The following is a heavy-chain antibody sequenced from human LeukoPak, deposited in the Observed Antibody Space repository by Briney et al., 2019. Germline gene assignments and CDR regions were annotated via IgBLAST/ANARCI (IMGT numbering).Heavy chain of an antibody. Sequence: PGGSLRLSCAASGFTLSSYGMHWVRQAPGKGLEWVAVISYDGSNKYYADSVKGRFTISRDNSKNTLYLQMNSLRAEDTAVYYCARARPADLGYFDYWGQGTLVTVSS. CDR1: GFTLSSYG. D-gene: IGHD2-2*01. CDR2: ISYDGSNK. J-gene: IGHJ4*02. CDR3: ARARPADLGYFDY. V-gene: IGHV3-30*03.